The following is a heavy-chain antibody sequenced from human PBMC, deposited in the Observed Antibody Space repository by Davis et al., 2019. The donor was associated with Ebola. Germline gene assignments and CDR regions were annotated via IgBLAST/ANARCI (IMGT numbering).Heavy chain of an antibody. V-gene: IGHV4-59*11. J-gene: IGHJ5*02. CDR1: GGSISSHY. CDR2: IYYSGST. D-gene: IGHD6-13*01. Sequence: SETLSLTCTVSGGSISSHYWSWIRQPPGKGLEWIGYIYYSGSTNYNPSLKSRVTISVYTPKNQFSLKLSSVTAADTAVYYCARGPAAGLRNWFDPWGQGTLVTVSS. CDR3: ARGPAAGLRNWFDP.